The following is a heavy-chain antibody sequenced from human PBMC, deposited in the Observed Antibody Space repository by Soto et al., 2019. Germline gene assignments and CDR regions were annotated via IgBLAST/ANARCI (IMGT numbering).Heavy chain of an antibody. J-gene: IGHJ4*02. V-gene: IGHV3-21*01. CDR3: AGASSYGTYYFDY. CDR2: ISSSSRYI. Sequence: GGSLRLSCAASGFTFNSYSMNWVRQAPGRGLEWVSSISSSSRYIYYADSLKGRFTVSRDNAKNSLYLQMNSLRADDTAVYYCAGASSYGTYYFDYWGQGTLVTVS. CDR1: GFTFNSYS. D-gene: IGHD5-18*01.